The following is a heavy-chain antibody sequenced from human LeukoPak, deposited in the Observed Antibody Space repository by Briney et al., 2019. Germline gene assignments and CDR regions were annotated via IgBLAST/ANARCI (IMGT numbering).Heavy chain of an antibody. CDR2: ISGSGGST. CDR3: ARDYGSGITIFGVVPTAVDY. V-gene: IGHV3-23*01. J-gene: IGHJ4*02. Sequence: PGGSLRLSCAASGFTFSSYAMSWVRQAPGKGLEWVSAISGSGGSTYYADSVKGRFTISRDNSKNTLYLQMNSLRAEDTAVYYCARDYGSGITIFGVVPTAVDYWGQGTLVTVSS. D-gene: IGHD3-3*01. CDR1: GFTFSSYA.